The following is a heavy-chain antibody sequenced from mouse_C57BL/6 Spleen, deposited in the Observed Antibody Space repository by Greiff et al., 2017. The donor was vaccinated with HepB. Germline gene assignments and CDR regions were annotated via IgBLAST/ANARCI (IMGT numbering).Heavy chain of an antibody. CDR3: ARGRYYGSEAMDY. Sequence: EVKLVESGGGLVQPGGSLKLSCAASGFTFSDYYMYWVRQTPEKRLEWVAYISNGGGSTYYPDTVKGRFPISRDNAKNTLYLHMSRLKSEDTAMYYCARGRYYGSEAMDYWGQGTSVTVSS. J-gene: IGHJ4*01. CDR1: GFTFSDYY. D-gene: IGHD1-1*01. V-gene: IGHV5-12*01. CDR2: ISNGGGST.